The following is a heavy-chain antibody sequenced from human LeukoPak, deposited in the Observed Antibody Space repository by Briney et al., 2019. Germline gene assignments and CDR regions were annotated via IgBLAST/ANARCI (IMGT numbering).Heavy chain of an antibody. J-gene: IGHJ4*02. D-gene: IGHD3-22*01. CDR1: GFTFSSYA. V-gene: IGHV3-21*01. CDR2: FGTRSTSI. Sequence: GGSLRLSCAASGFTFSSYAMHWVRQAPGKGLEWVSSFGTRSTSIYHAGSVKGRFAISRDNAKNSLYMQMNSLRAEDTALYYCAREVSEGFDFWGQGTLVTVSS. CDR3: AREVSEGFDF.